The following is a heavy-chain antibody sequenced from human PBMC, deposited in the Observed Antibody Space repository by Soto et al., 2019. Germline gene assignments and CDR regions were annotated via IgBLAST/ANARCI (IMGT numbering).Heavy chain of an antibody. Sequence: PGGSLRLSCAASGFTFSSYGMHWVRQAPGKGLEWVAVIWYDGSNKYYADSVKGRFTISRDNSKNTLYLQMNSLRAEDTAVYYCAREWLGYAFDIWGKETMVTVSS. CDR2: IWYDGSNK. CDR3: AREWLGYAFDI. D-gene: IGHD3-22*01. CDR1: GFTFSSYG. J-gene: IGHJ3*02. V-gene: IGHV3-33*01.